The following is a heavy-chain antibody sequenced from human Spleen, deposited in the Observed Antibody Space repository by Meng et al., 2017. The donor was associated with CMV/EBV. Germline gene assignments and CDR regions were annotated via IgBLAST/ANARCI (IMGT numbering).Heavy chain of an antibody. D-gene: IGHD6-13*01. CDR2: ISYSGST. CDR3: AREVRKAAAAGTGWFDP. J-gene: IGHJ5*02. V-gene: IGHV4-59*01. Sequence: SETLSLTCTVSGGSISSYYWSWIRQPPGKGLEWIGYISYSGSTNYNPSLKSRVTISIDTSKNQFSLKVSSVTAADTAVYYCAREVRKAAAAGTGWFDPWGQGTLVTVSS. CDR1: GGSISSYY.